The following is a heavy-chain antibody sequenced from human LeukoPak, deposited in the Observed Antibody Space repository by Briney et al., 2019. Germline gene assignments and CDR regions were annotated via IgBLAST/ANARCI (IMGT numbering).Heavy chain of an antibody. D-gene: IGHD6-19*01. CDR3: ASVRGYSSGWYASGFDP. V-gene: IGHV4-59*12. CDR2: IYYTGST. CDR1: GGSISTYY. J-gene: IGHJ5*02. Sequence: SETLSLTCTVSGGSISTYYWTWIRQPPGKGPEWIGSIYYTGSTNYNPSLKSRVTISLDTSKNQFSLKLTSVTAADTAVYYCASVRGYSSGWYASGFDPWGQGTLVTVSS.